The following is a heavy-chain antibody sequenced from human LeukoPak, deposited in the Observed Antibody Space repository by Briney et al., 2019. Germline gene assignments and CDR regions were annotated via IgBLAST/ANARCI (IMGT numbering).Heavy chain of an antibody. V-gene: IGHV4-34*01. Sequence: SETLSLTCAVYGGSFSGYYWSWIRQPPGKGLEWIGEINHSGSTNYNPSLKSRVTISADTSKNQFSLKLSSVTAADTAVYYCATTGYSSSWTRRPPYYFDYWGQGTLVTVSS. CDR3: ATTGYSSSWTRRPPYYFDY. CDR1: GGSFSGYY. J-gene: IGHJ4*02. D-gene: IGHD6-13*01. CDR2: INHSGST.